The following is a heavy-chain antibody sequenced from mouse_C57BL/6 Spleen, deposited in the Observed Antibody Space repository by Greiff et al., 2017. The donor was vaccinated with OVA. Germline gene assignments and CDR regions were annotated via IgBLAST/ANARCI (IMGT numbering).Heavy chain of an antibody. CDR3: ARGRDLLWPLDY. D-gene: IGHD2-1*01. Sequence: DVKLQESGPGLVKPSQSLSLTCSVTGYSITSGYYWNWMRQFPGNKLEWMGYISYDGSNNYNPSLKNRISITRDTSKNQFFLKLNSVTTEDTATYYCARGRDLLWPLDYWGQGTTLTVSS. V-gene: IGHV3-6*01. J-gene: IGHJ2*01. CDR1: GYSITSGYY. CDR2: ISYDGSN.